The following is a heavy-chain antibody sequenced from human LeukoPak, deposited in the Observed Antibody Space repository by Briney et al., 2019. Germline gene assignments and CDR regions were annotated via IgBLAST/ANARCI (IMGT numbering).Heavy chain of an antibody. CDR1: GVSISSGGYY. CDR2: IYYSGST. CDR3: VSGSSGWLYFQH. Sequence: SETLSLTCTVSGVSISSGGYYWSWIRQHPGKGLEWIGYIYYSGSTYYNPSLKTRVTISVDTSKNQFSLKLSSVTPAATAVYYCVSGSSGWLYFQHWGQGTLVTVSS. J-gene: IGHJ1*01. D-gene: IGHD6-19*01. V-gene: IGHV4-31*03.